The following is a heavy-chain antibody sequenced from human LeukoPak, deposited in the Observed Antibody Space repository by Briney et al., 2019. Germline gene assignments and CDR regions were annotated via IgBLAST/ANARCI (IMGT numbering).Heavy chain of an antibody. Sequence: PGGSPRLSCAASGFTFSSYAMSWVRQAPGKGLEWVSAISGSGGSTYYADSVKGRFTISRDNSKNTLYLQMNSLRAEDTAVYYCAKGMWGPIFGVVSPDFDYWGQGTLVTVSS. D-gene: IGHD3-3*01. J-gene: IGHJ4*02. CDR1: GFTFSSYA. CDR3: AKGMWGPIFGVVSPDFDY. CDR2: ISGSGGST. V-gene: IGHV3-23*01.